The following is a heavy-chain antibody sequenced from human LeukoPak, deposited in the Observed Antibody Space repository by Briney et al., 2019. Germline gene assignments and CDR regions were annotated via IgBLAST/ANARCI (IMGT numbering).Heavy chain of an antibody. V-gene: IGHV1-69*06. CDR2: IIPIFGTT. J-gene: IGHJ6*03. D-gene: IGHD3-10*01. CDR3: ARPRFPYYRLSGADYYYMDV. CDR1: GGTFSNHA. Sequence: SVKVSCKASGGTFSNHAISWVRQAPGQELEWMGGIIPIFGTTNYAQKFQGRVTITADKSMTTAYMELSSLRSEDTAVYYCARPRFPYYRLSGADYYYMDVWGKGTTVTVSS.